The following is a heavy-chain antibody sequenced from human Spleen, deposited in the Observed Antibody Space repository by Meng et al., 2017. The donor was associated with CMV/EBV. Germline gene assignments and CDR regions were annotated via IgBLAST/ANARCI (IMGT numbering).Heavy chain of an antibody. J-gene: IGHJ5*02. V-gene: IGHV4-30-4*08. D-gene: IGHD2-15*01. CDR2: IYYSGST. CDR3: AGTDIVVVVAAPGWFDP. Sequence: QEPGPDRMTPHRTLLFPSMFSGAPLRMGYSYRSSIHQPPGKCLELIGYIYYSGSTYYNPSLKSRVTISVDTSKIQFSLKLSSVTAADTAVYYCAGTDIVVVVAAPGWFDPWGQGTLVTVSS. CDR1: GAPLRMGYSY.